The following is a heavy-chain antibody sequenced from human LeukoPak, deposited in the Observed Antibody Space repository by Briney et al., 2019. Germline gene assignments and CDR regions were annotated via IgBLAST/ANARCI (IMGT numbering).Heavy chain of an antibody. V-gene: IGHV4-34*01. D-gene: IGHD3-3*01. CDR2: INHSGST. CDR1: GFTFSSYS. J-gene: IGHJ4*02. Sequence: GSLRLSCAASGFTFSSYSMNWIRQPPGKGLEWIGEINHSGSTNYNPSLKSRVTISVDTSKNQFSLKLSSVTAADTAVYYCARVRTIFGVVTDLDYWGQGTLVTVSS. CDR3: ARVRTIFGVVTDLDY.